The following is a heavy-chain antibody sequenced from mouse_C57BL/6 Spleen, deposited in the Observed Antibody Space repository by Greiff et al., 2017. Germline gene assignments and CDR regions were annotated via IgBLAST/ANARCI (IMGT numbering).Heavy chain of an antibody. J-gene: IGHJ1*03. V-gene: IGHV10-1*01. D-gene: IGHD4-1*01. CDR2: IRSKSNNYAT. Sequence: EVKLMESGGGLVQPKGSLKLSCAASGFSFNTYAMNWARQAPGKGLEWVARIRSKSNNYATYYADSVKDRFTISRDDSESMLYLQMNNLKTEDTAMYYCVSLTSGYWYFDVWGTGTTVTVSS. CDR1: GFSFNTYA. CDR3: VSLTSGYWYFDV.